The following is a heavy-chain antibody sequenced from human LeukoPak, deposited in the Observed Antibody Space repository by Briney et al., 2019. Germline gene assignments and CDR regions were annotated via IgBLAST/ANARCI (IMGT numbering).Heavy chain of an antibody. CDR3: AKDWGLGRPLYYFDY. V-gene: IGHV3-23*01. CDR1: GFTFSSFA. J-gene: IGHJ4*02. Sequence: PGGSLRLSCAASGFTFSSFAMAWVRQAPGKGLEWVSAISGSGVTTYYADSVKGRFTVSRDNSKNTMYLQMNSLRAEDTAVYYCAKDWGLGRPLYYFDYWGQGSLVTVSS. D-gene: IGHD3-16*01. CDR2: ISGSGVTT.